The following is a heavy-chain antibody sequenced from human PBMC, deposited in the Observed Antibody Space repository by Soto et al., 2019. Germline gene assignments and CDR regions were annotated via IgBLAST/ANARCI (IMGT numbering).Heavy chain of an antibody. Sequence: EVQLVESGGGLVQPGGSLRLSCAASGFTFSDHYMDWVRQAPGKGLEWVGRSRDKANSYTTEYAASVKGRFTISRDDSRDSLYLHMNSLQTEATAVYYCVRNTIAAAGRGMAVWGQGTTVTVSS. CDR2: SRDKANSYTT. D-gene: IGHD6-13*01. V-gene: IGHV3-72*01. CDR3: VRNTIAAAGRGMAV. CDR1: GFTFSDHY. J-gene: IGHJ6*02.